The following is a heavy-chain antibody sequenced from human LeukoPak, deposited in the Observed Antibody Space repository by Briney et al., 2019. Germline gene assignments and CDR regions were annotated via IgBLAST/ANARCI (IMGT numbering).Heavy chain of an antibody. CDR2: ISYSGNT. Sequence: SETLSLTCSVSGGSISSSNYYWGWIRQPPGKGLEWIGSISYSGNTYYNPSLKSRVIISADTSKNHLSLRLSSVTAADTAVYHCARQEVATIDYWGQGTLVTVSS. J-gene: IGHJ4*02. CDR1: GGSISSSNYY. D-gene: IGHD2-15*01. V-gene: IGHV4-39*01. CDR3: ARQEVATIDY.